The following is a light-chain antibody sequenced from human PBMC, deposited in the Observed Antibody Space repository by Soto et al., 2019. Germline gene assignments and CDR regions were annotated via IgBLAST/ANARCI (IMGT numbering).Light chain of an antibody. Sequence: DIQMTQSPSTLSASVVDRVTITCRASQSISNWLAWYQQKPGKAPKLLIYKASSLESGVPSRFSGSGSGTEFTLTISSLQPDDFATYYCQQHNSYSQTFGQGTKVDI. CDR2: KAS. CDR1: QSISNW. J-gene: IGKJ1*01. CDR3: QQHNSYSQT. V-gene: IGKV1-5*03.